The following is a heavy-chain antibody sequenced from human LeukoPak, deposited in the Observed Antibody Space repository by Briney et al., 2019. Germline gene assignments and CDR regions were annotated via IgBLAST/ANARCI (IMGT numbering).Heavy chain of an antibody. D-gene: IGHD3-22*01. Sequence: GRSLRLSCAASGFTFSSYGMHWVRQAPGKGLEWVALIWYDGSNKYYTDSVKGRLTISRDNSKNTLYLQMNSLRAEDTAIYYCATYYDRSGYKLDYWGQGTLVTVSS. V-gene: IGHV3-33*01. CDR2: IWYDGSNK. CDR1: GFTFSSYG. CDR3: ATYYDRSGYKLDY. J-gene: IGHJ4*02.